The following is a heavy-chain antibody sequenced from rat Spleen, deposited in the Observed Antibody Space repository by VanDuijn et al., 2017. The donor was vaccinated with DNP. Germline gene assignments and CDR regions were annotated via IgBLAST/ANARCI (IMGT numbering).Heavy chain of an antibody. Sequence: EVHLVESGGGLVQPGRSLKLSCAASGFTFSDYNMAWVRQAPKKGLEWVATISYDGSSTYYRDSVKGRFTISRDNTKSTLYLQMNSLRSEDMATYYCARWGGDYFDYWGQGVMVTVSS. CDR2: ISYDGSST. V-gene: IGHV5-7*01. CDR1: GFTFSDYN. CDR3: ARWGGDYFDY. J-gene: IGHJ2*01.